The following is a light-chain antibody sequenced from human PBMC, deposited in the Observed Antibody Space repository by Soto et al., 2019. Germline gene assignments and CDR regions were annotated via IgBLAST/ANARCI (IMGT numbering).Light chain of an antibody. CDR2: DAS. V-gene: IGKV3-11*01. CDR3: QQYGSSGT. J-gene: IGKJ1*01. CDR1: QSVSTY. Sequence: EIVLTQSPATLSLSPGERATLSCRASQSVSTYLACYQQKPAQAPRLLIYDASNRATGIPARFSGSGSGTDFTLTITSLEPEDFAVYYCQQYGSSGTFGQGTKVDIK.